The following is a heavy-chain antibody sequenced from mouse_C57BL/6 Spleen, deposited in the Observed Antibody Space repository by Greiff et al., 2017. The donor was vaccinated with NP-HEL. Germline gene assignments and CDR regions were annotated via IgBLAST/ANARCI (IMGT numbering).Heavy chain of an antibody. CDR1: GFNIKDDY. CDR3: TTSPREYYAMDY. V-gene: IGHV14-4*01. J-gene: IGHJ4*01. CDR2: IDPENGDT. Sequence: EVKLVESGAELVRPGASVKLSCTASGFNIKDDYMHWVKQRPEQGLEWIGWIDPENGDTEYASKFQGKATITADTSSNTAYLQLSSLTSEDTAVYYCTTSPREYYAMDYWGQGTSVTVSS.